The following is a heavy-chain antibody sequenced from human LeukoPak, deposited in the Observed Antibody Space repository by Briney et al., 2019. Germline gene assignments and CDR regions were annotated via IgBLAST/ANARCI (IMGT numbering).Heavy chain of an antibody. Sequence: SETLSLTCAVYGGSFSGYYWSWIRQPPGKGLEWIGEINHSGSTNYNPSLKSRVTISVDTSKNQFSLKLSSVTAADTAVYYCARGLITTVTTPFDDWGQGTLVTVSS. CDR1: GGSFSGYY. CDR3: ARGLITTVTTPFDD. CDR2: INHSGST. D-gene: IGHD4-11*01. V-gene: IGHV4-34*01. J-gene: IGHJ4*02.